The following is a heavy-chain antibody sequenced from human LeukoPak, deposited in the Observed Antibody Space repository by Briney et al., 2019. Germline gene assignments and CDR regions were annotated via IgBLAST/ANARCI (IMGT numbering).Heavy chain of an antibody. V-gene: IGHV3-23*01. CDR3: AKSRSGGGSCYNY. Sequence: GGSLRLSCAASGFIFSNYAMSWVRQAPGKGLEWVSTISGSDDSTYYADSVRGRFTISRDNSKNTLYMQMNSLRAEDTAVYYCAKSRSGGGSCYNYWGQGTLVTVSS. CDR2: ISGSDDST. CDR1: GFIFSNYA. J-gene: IGHJ4*02. D-gene: IGHD2-15*01.